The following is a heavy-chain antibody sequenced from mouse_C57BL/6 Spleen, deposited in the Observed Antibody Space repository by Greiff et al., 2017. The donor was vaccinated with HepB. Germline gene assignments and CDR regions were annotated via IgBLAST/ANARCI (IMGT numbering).Heavy chain of an antibody. CDR1: GYTFTSYG. CDR2: IYPRSGNT. Sequence: VQLQQSGAELARPGASVKLSCKASGYTFTSYGISWVKQRTGQGLEWIGEIYPRSGNTYYNEKFKGKATLTADKSSSTAYMELRSLTSEDSAVYFCARPYSNGDYFDYWGQGTTLTVSS. J-gene: IGHJ2*01. V-gene: IGHV1-81*01. D-gene: IGHD2-5*01. CDR3: ARPYSNGDYFDY.